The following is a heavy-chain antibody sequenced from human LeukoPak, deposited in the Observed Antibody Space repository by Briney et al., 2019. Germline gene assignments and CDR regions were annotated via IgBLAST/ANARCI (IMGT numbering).Heavy chain of an antibody. Sequence: GASVKVSCKASGYTFTIYGISWVRQAPGQGLEWMGWISAYNGNTNYAQKLQGRVTMTTDTSTSTAYMELRSLRSDDTAVYYCARAVRRRNSYYDFWSGYYESDYWGQGTLVTVSS. CDR2: ISAYNGNT. V-gene: IGHV1-18*01. CDR3: ARAVRRRNSYYDFWSGYYESDY. CDR1: GYTFTIYG. J-gene: IGHJ4*02. D-gene: IGHD3-3*01.